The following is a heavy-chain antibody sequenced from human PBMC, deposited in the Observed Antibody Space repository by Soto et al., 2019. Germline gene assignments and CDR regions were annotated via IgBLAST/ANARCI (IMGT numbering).Heavy chain of an antibody. D-gene: IGHD3-10*01. J-gene: IGHJ5*02. Sequence: PGVSLRLSCAASGFPFGTTDMSWVRQAPGEGLEWVSTIDGSGGITFYADSVKGRFTISRGNSSNTVYLQMNSLRGDDTALYYCVKNSGWFNTWGQGAMVTVSS. CDR3: VKNSGWFNT. V-gene: IGHV3-23*01. CDR2: IDGSGGIT. CDR1: GFPFGTTD.